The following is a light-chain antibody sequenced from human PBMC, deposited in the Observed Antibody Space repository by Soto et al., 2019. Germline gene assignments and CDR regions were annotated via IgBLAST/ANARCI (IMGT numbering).Light chain of an antibody. CDR3: QQYHNWPPQYT. CDR1: QSVASN. V-gene: IGKV3-15*01. J-gene: IGKJ2*01. Sequence: EIVMTQSPASLSVSPGDGATLSCRASQSVASNVDWYQQKPGQGPRLLIHGASTRSVGVPARFSGSVSGTDFTLTIISLQSEEFAVYYCQQYHNWPPQYTFGQGTKLQIK. CDR2: GAS.